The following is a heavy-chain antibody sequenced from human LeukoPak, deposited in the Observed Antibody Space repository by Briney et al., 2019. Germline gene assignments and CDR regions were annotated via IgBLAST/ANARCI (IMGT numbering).Heavy chain of an antibody. CDR1: GCTFSDYY. J-gene: IGHJ4*02. Sequence: GGSLRLSCAASGCTFSDYYMSWIRQAPGKGLEWVSYISSSGSTIYYADSVKGRFTISRDNAKNSLYLQMNSLRAEDTAVYYCARDLPADSGYDWGADYWGQGTLVTVCS. CDR2: ISSSGSTI. D-gene: IGHD5-12*01. CDR3: ARDLPADSGYDWGADY. V-gene: IGHV3-11*04.